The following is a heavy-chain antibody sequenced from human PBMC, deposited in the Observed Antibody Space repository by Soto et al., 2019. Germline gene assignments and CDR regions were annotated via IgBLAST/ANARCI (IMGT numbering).Heavy chain of an antibody. D-gene: IGHD1-26*01. Sequence: GGSLRLSCAASGFKFSNYAMSWVRQAPGKGLEWVSLIMSKTDGGTTDYAAPVKGRFTISRDDSKSTLYLQMNSLKTEDTAFYYCTTDSGMSPYSFDYWGQGTLVTVSS. CDR2: IMSKTDGGTT. CDR1: GFKFSNYA. J-gene: IGHJ4*02. CDR3: TTDSGMSPYSFDY. V-gene: IGHV3-15*01.